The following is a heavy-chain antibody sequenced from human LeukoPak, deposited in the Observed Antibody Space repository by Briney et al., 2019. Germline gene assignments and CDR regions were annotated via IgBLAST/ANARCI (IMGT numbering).Heavy chain of an antibody. D-gene: IGHD4-17*01. CDR3: ARAMTTVTEFDY. CDR2: MNPNSGNA. V-gene: IGHV1-8*01. Sequence: ASVKVSCKASGYTFTSYDINWVRQATGQGLEWMGWMNPNSGNAGYAQKFQGGVTMTRNTSISTAYMELSSLRSEDTAVYYCARAMTTVTEFDYWGQGTLVTVSS. CDR1: GYTFTSYD. J-gene: IGHJ4*02.